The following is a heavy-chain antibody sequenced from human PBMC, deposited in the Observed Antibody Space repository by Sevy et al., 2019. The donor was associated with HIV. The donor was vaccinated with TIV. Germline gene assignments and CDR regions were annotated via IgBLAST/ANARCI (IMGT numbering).Heavy chain of an antibody. J-gene: IGHJ3*02. D-gene: IGHD6-25*01. CDR2: ISGSSGTT. CDR3: ARNLSPSGAFDI. Sequence: RLSCAASGLTFSNYVMSWVRQAPGKGLEWLSVISGSSGTTYAAESVKGRFTISRDNSKNTLYLHMSSLGAEDTAVYYCARNLSPSGAFDIWGQGTRVTVSS. CDR1: GLTFSNYV. V-gene: IGHV3-23*01.